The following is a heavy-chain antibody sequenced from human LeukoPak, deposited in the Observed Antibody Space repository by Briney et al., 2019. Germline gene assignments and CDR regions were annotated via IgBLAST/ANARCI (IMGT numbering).Heavy chain of an antibody. V-gene: IGHV3-30-3*01. D-gene: IGHD6-19*01. Sequence: GGSLRLSCAASGFTFSSYAMHWVRQAPGKGLEWVAVISYDGSNKYYADSVKGRFTISRDNSKNTLYLQMNSLRAEDTAVYYCAKAKVGSIAVAGSDYWGQGTLVTVSS. CDR1: GFTFSSYA. CDR3: AKAKVGSIAVAGSDY. CDR2: ISYDGSNK. J-gene: IGHJ4*02.